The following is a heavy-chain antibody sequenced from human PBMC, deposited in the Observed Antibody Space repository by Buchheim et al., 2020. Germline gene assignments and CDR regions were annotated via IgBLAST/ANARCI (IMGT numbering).Heavy chain of an antibody. J-gene: IGHJ4*02. Sequence: QLHLQESGSGLVKPSQTLSLTCTVSGDSISRDQYSWGWIRQPPGKGLEWIGYIYHSGNTYYNSSLRSRVAITVDSCRNEFSLNLTSVTAADTAVYYCARGGWTNGYSWGQGIL. CDR1: GDSISRDQYS. V-gene: IGHV4-30-2*01. CDR3: ARGGWTNGYS. D-gene: IGHD5-24*01. CDR2: IYHSGNT.